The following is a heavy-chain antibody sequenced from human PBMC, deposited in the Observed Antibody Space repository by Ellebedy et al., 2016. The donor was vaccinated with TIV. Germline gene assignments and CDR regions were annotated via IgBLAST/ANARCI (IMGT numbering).Heavy chain of an antibody. CDR2: ISAYNGNT. Sequence: AASVKVSCKASGYTFTSYGISWVRQAPGQGLEWMAWISAYNGNTNYAQKLQGRVTMTTDTSTSTAYMELRSLRSDDTAVYYCARDGGNPRVRGVMGVDPDYYYYYGMDVWGQGTTVTVSS. CDR1: GYTFTSYG. D-gene: IGHD3-10*01. J-gene: IGHJ6*02. CDR3: ARDGGNPRVRGVMGVDPDYYYYYGMDV. V-gene: IGHV1-18*01.